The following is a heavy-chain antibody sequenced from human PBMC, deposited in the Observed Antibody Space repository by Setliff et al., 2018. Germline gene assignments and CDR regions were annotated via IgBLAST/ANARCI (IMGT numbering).Heavy chain of an antibody. Sequence: ASETLSLTCTVSGGSISSYYWSWIRQSPGKGLEWIGRILFSGDTYYNPSLNSRVTISADTSKNQFSLNLSSVTAADTAVYYCARDNRARHYMDVWGKGTTVTVSS. V-gene: IGHV4-59*12. J-gene: IGHJ6*03. CDR3: ARDNRARHYMDV. CDR1: GGSISSYY. CDR2: ILFSGDT. D-gene: IGHD3-10*01.